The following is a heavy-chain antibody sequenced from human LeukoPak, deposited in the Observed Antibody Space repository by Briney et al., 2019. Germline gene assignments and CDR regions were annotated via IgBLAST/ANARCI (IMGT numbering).Heavy chain of an antibody. CDR3: ARDPRGYSYTYYFGY. CDR1: GFTFSSYA. CDR2: ISYDGSNK. D-gene: IGHD5-18*01. Sequence: HPGRSLRLSCAASGFTFSSYAMHWVRQAPGKGLEWVAVISYDGSNKYYADSVKGRFTISRDNSKNTLYLQMNSLRAEDTAVYYCARDPRGYSYTYYFGYWGQGTLVTVSS. V-gene: IGHV3-30-3*01. J-gene: IGHJ4*02.